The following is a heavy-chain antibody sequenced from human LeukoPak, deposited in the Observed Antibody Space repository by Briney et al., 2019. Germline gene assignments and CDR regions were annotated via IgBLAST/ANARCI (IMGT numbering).Heavy chain of an antibody. D-gene: IGHD5-12*01. CDR3: ARARDSGYDFGDEYFQH. CDR1: GYTFTSYG. Sequence: ASVKVSCKASGYTFTSYGISWVRQAPGQGLEWMGWISAYNGNTNYAQKLQGRVTMHNNTSPSPAYMELRSLRSDDTAVYYCARARDSGYDFGDEYFQHWGQGTLVTVSS. CDR2: ISAYNGNT. J-gene: IGHJ1*01. V-gene: IGHV1-18*04.